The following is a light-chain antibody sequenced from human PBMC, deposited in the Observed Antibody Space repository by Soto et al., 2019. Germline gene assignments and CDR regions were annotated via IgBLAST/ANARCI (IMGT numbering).Light chain of an antibody. CDR2: EVS. J-gene: IGLJ1*01. CDR3: SSYAGTATLYV. Sequence: QSVLTQPPSASGSPGQSVTISCTGSSSDVGGYDYVSWYQQHPGKAPKLLIYEVSKRPSGVPDRFSGSKSGNTASLTVSGLQAEDEADYYSSSYAGTATLYVLGIGTKVTVL. V-gene: IGLV2-8*01. CDR1: SSDVGGYDY.